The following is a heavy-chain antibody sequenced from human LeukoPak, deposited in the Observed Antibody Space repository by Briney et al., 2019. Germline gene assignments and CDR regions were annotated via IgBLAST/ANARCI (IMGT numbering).Heavy chain of an antibody. CDR2: ISSRSSYI. CDR3: AGDPENLLLGYFDY. V-gene: IGHV3-21*01. CDR1: GFTFSSYS. J-gene: IGHJ4*02. D-gene: IGHD2-15*01. Sequence: GGGLRLSCAASGFTFSSYSMNWVRQAPGKGLEWVSSISSRSSYIYYADSVQGRFTISRDNATNSLYLQMNSLRAEDTAVYYCAGDPENLLLGYFDYWGQGTLVTVSS.